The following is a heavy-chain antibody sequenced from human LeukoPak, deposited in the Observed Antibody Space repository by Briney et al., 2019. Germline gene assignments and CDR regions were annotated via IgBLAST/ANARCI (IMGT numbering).Heavy chain of an antibody. CDR1: GGTFSSYA. J-gene: IGHJ4*02. Sequence: SVKVSCKASGGTFSSYAISWVRQAPGQGLEWMGGIIPIFGTANYAQKFQGRVTITTDESTSTAYMELSSLRSEDTAVYYCAKLPYGSGSSTNFDYWGQGTLVTVSS. V-gene: IGHV1-69*05. D-gene: IGHD3-10*01. CDR2: IIPIFGTA. CDR3: AKLPYGSGSSTNFDY.